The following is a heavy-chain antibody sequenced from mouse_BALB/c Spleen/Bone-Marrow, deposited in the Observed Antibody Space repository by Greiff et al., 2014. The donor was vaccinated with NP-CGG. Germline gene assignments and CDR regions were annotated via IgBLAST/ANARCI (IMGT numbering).Heavy chain of an antibody. V-gene: IGHV1-5*01. Sequence: EVKLMESGTVLARPGASVKMSCKASGYTFTSYWMHWVKQRPGQGLEWIGTIYPGNSDTSYNQKFKGKAKLTAVTSTSTAYMELSSLTNEDSAVYYCARVITTGSAWFAYWGQGTLVTVS. D-gene: IGHD2-4*01. CDR2: IYPGNSDT. CDR3: ARVITTGSAWFAY. CDR1: GYTFTSYW. J-gene: IGHJ3*01.